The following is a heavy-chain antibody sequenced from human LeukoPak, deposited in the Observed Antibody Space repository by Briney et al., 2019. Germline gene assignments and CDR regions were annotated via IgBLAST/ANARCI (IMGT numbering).Heavy chain of an antibody. J-gene: IGHJ3*02. V-gene: IGHV3-20*01. CDR3: ARAVYYDFWSGSPDDAFDI. Sequence: GGSLRLSCAVSGFTFDDHGMSWVRQAPGKGLEWVSGIYWNGGSTGYADSVKGRFTISRDNAKNSLYLQMNSLRAEDTALYHCARAVYYDFWSGSPDDAFDIWGQGTMVTVSS. D-gene: IGHD3-3*01. CDR1: GFTFDDHG. CDR2: IYWNGGST.